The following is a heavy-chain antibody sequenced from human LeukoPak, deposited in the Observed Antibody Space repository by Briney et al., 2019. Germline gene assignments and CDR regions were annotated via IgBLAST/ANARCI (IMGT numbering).Heavy chain of an antibody. J-gene: IGHJ4*02. D-gene: IGHD7-27*01. V-gene: IGHV3-7*03. CDR2: INQDGSEK. CDR3: ARAGDWGYYFDY. Sequence: SGGSLRLSCAASGITFSRFWMSWVRQAPGKGLQWVANINQDGSEKHYVDSVKGRFTISRDNSKNTLYLQMNSLRAEDTAVYYCARAGDWGYYFDYWGQGTLVTVSS. CDR1: GITFSRFW.